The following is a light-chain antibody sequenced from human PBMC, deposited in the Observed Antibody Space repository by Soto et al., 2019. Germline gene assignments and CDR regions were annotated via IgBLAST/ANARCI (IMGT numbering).Light chain of an antibody. J-gene: IGKJ2*01. CDR1: RPLSNF. CDR3: QQSYSTPYT. Sequence: DIQMTQSPSSLSASVGDRVTITCRAGRPLSNFLNWYQQKPGKAPKLLVHGASSLQSGVPSRFSGSGSGTDFTLTITSLQPEDSATYYCQQSYSTPYTFGQGTKLQIK. CDR2: GAS. V-gene: IGKV1-39*01.